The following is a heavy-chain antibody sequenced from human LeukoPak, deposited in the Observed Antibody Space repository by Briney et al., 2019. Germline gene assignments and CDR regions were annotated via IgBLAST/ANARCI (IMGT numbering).Heavy chain of an antibody. CDR2: ISSNGGST. J-gene: IGHJ4*02. D-gene: IGHD3-22*01. Sequence: GRSLRLSCAASGFTFSSYAMHWVRQAPGKGLEYVSAISSNGGSTYYANSVKGRFTISRDNSKNTLYLQMGSLRAEDMAVYYCARGLPYYDSSGYWPDYWGQGTLVTVSS. V-gene: IGHV3-64*01. CDR1: GFTFSSYA. CDR3: ARGLPYYDSSGYWPDY.